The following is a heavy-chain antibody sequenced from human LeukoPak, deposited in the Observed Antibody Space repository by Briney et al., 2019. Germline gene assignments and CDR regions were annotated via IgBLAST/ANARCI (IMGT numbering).Heavy chain of an antibody. Sequence: SETLSLTCTVSGGSISSYYWSWIRQPAGKGLEWIGRIYTSGSTNYNPSLKSRVTISVDKSKNQFSLKLSSVTAADTAVYYCARDRQFTYYDFWSGPLAYYYYYYMDVWGKGTTVTVSS. D-gene: IGHD3-3*01. J-gene: IGHJ6*03. V-gene: IGHV4-4*07. CDR3: ARDRQFTYYDFWSGPLAYYYYYYMDV. CDR2: IYTSGST. CDR1: GGSISSYY.